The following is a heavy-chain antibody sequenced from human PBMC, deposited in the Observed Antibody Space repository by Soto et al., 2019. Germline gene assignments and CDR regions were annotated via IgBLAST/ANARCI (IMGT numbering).Heavy chain of an antibody. Sequence: QVQLVESGGDVVQPGRSLRLSCAASGFTFSSYGMHWVRQAPGKGLEWVAVILNDGSNKNYIDAVKGRFTISRDNSKNTLYLEMNSLKVKDRAVYYWPRFSGPDYCTPSSGFVFDYWGREPWSPSPQ. CDR2: ILNDGSNK. D-gene: IGHD6-25*01. CDR1: GFTFSSYG. V-gene: IGHV3-30*03. J-gene: IGHJ4*02. CDR3: PRFSGPDYCTPSSGFVFDY.